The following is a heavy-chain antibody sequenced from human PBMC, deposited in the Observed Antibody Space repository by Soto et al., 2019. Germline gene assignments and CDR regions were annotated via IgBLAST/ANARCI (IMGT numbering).Heavy chain of an antibody. J-gene: IGHJ5*02. D-gene: IGHD3-10*01. CDR3: ARARENPPNWFDP. CDR2: IYYSGST. CDR1: GGSISSYY. V-gene: IGHV4-59*01. Sequence: PSETLSLTCTVSGGSISSYYWSWIRQPPGKGLEWIGYIYYSGSTNYNPSLKSRVTISVDTSRNQFSLKLSSVTAADTAVYYCARARENPPNWFDPWGKRTLVTVSS.